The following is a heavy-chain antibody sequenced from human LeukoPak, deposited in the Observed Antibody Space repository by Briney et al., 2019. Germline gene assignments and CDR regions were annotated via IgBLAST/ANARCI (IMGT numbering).Heavy chain of an antibody. J-gene: IGHJ3*02. CDR1: GGSFSGYY. V-gene: IGHV4-34*01. D-gene: IGHD5-24*01. CDR2: INHSGST. Sequence: SETLSLTCAVYGGSFSGYYWSWIRQPPGKGLEWIGEINHSGSTNYNPSLKSRVTISVDTSKNQFSLKLSSVTAADTAVYYCARQATLEDAFDIWGQGTMVTVSS. CDR3: ARQATLEDAFDI.